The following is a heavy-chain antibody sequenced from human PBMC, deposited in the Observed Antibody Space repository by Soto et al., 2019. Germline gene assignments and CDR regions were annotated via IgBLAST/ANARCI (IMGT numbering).Heavy chain of an antibody. J-gene: IGHJ4*02. D-gene: IGHD5-18*01. V-gene: IGHV3-30*18. CDR1: GFAFSTYG. CDR2: ISYDEKNK. Sequence: HPGGSLRLSCAASGFAFSTYGMHWVRQAPGKGLEWVAVISYDEKNKYYVDSVKGRFTISRDNSKNTLFLQINSLRAEDTAVYYCAKEMSRLGYSFGLDSWGQGTLVTVSS. CDR3: AKEMSRLGYSFGLDS.